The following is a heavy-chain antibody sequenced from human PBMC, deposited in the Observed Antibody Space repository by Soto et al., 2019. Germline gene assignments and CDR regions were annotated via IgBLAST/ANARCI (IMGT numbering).Heavy chain of an antibody. CDR3: ARGGKLGGDLDV. V-gene: IGHV1-69*08. CDR1: GGTFGRYT. CDR2: IIPILETA. Sequence: QVQLGQSGAEVKKPGSSVKVSCKASGGTFGRYTLSWVRQAPGQGLEWMGWIIPILETANYARRFQGRLTITADTSTGTAYVDLSGLKSDDTGVYYCARGGKLGGDLDVWGKGTPVTVSS. D-gene: IGHD3-10*01. J-gene: IGHJ6*04.